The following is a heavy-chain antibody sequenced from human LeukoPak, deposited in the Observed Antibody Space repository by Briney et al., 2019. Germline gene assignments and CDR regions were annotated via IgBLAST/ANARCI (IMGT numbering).Heavy chain of an antibody. CDR2: IYYSGST. D-gene: IGHD3-16*02. CDR1: GGSVSSGSYY. CDR3: ASSQGVIADFDY. Sequence: PSETLSLTCTVSGGSVSSGSYYWSWIRQPPGKGLEWIGYIYYSGSTNYNPSLKSRVTISVDTSKNQFSLKLSSVTAADTAVYYCASSQGVIADFDYWGQGTLVTVSS. V-gene: IGHV4-61*01. J-gene: IGHJ4*02.